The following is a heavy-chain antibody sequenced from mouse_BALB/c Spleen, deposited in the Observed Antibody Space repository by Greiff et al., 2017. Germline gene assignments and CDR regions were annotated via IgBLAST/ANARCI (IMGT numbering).Heavy chain of an antibody. Sequence: EVQLQESGGGLVQPGGSLKLSCAASGFTFSSYTMSWVRQTPEKRLEWVAYISNGGGSTYYPDTVKGRFTISRDNAKNTLYLQMSSLKSEDTAMYYCARQAYGSSYLAYWGQGTLVTVSA. J-gene: IGHJ3*01. CDR2: ISNGGGST. CDR3: ARQAYGSSYLAY. V-gene: IGHV5-12-2*01. CDR1: GFTFSSYT. D-gene: IGHD1-1*01.